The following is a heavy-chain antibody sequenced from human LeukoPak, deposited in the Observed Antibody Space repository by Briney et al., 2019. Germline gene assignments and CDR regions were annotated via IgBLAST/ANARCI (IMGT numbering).Heavy chain of an antibody. CDR1: GFTPRSYG. CDR2: IWHDGSVL. CDR3: ARDRGQDDPIDV. J-gene: IGHJ4*02. Sequence: GRSLRLSCAASGFTPRSYGMHRVREAPGEGLEGVAVIWHDGSVLDYSESVKGRFTVSRDNRKNTLYLQMDSLRVEDTAVYYCARDRGQDDPIDVWGQGTLVTVSS. V-gene: IGHV3-33*01. D-gene: IGHD3-10*01.